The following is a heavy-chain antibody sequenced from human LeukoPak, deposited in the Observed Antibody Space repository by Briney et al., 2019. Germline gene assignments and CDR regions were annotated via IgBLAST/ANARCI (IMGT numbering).Heavy chain of an antibody. CDR1: GFTVSSYG. J-gene: IGHJ4*02. D-gene: IGHD2-15*01. Sequence: GRSLRLACAASGFTVSSYGMSWVRQAPGKGLEWVLAISGSGGSTYYADSVKGRFTISRDNSKNTLYLQMNRLRAEDTAVYYCAKLDIVVVVAATPSDYWGQGTLVTVSS. CDR3: AKLDIVVVVAATPSDY. V-gene: IGHV3-23*01. CDR2: ISGSGGST.